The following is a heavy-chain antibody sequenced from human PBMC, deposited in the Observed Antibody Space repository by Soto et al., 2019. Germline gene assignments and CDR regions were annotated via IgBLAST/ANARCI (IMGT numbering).Heavy chain of an antibody. V-gene: IGHV4-34*01. CDR1: GGSFSGYY. Sequence: QVQLQQWGAGLLKPSETLSLTCAVYGGSFSGYYWSWIRQPPGKGQKWIGEINHSGSTNYNPSITSRVTRSVDTSKNQYSLKLSSVTAADTAVYYCAREKPYSSSWYHDYWGQGTLVTVSS. D-gene: IGHD6-13*01. J-gene: IGHJ4*02. CDR3: AREKPYSSSWYHDY. CDR2: INHSGST.